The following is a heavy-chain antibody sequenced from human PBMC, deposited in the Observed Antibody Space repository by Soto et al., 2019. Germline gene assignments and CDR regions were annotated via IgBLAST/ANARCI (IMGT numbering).Heavy chain of an antibody. CDR2: INPSGGST. CDR1: GYTFTSYY. CDR3: ARAPITTYYYDSSAFDY. J-gene: IGHJ4*02. V-gene: IGHV1-46*01. D-gene: IGHD3-22*01. Sequence: ASVKVSCKASGYTFTSYYMHWVRQAPGQGLEWMGIINPSGGSTSYAQKFQGRVTMTRDTSTSTVYMELSSLRSEDTAVYYRARAPITTYYYDSSAFDYWGQGTLVTVSS.